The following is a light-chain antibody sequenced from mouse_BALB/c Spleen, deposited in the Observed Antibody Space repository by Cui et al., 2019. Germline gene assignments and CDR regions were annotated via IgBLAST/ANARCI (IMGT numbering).Light chain of an antibody. CDR1: SSVSY. CDR3: HQWSSWT. V-gene: IGKV4-80*01. CDR2: STS. J-gene: IGKJ1*01. Sequence: QIVLTLSPAIMSASLGEEITLTCSASSSVSYMHWYQQKSGTSPKLLIYSTSNLASGVPSRFSGSGSGPFYSLTISSVEAEDAADYYCHQWSSWTFGGGTKLEIK.